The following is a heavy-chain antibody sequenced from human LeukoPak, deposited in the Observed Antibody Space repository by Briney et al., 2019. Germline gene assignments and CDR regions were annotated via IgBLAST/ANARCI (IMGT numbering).Heavy chain of an antibody. CDR1: GFTFSSYA. Sequence: GGSLRLSCAASGFTFSSYAMSWVRQAPGKGLEWVANIKQDGSEKYYVDSVKGRFTISRDNAKNSLYLQMNSLRAEDTAVYYCARDYDFWSGYYLIEGFFDYWGQGTLVTVSS. CDR2: IKQDGSEK. CDR3: ARDYDFWSGYYLIEGFFDY. V-gene: IGHV3-7*01. J-gene: IGHJ4*02. D-gene: IGHD3-3*01.